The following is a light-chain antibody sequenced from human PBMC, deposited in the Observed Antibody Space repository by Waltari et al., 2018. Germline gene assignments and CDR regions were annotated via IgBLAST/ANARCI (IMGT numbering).Light chain of an antibody. J-gene: IGLJ2*01. Sequence: QSALTQPASVSGSPGQSITISCTGTSRDVGAYNYVSWYQQHPGKAPKLMIYDVSNRPSGVSNRFSASKSANTASLTISGLQAEDEADYYCSSFTSINTVIFGGGTKVTVL. CDR3: SSFTSINTVI. CDR1: SRDVGAYNY. CDR2: DVS. V-gene: IGLV2-14*03.